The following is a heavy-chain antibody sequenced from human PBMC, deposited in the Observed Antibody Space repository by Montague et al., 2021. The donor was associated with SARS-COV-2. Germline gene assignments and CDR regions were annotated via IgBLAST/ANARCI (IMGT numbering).Heavy chain of an antibody. V-gene: IGHV4-39*01. Sequence: SETLSLTCTVSGDAISKNTSKWAWIRQPPGKGLEFIACISSSGRTPYNPSLQSRVTLSVDTSNNEISLKVTSVTAADTSVYYCARLALSGWPSYYLYGLDVGGPGTMITVSS. J-gene: IGHJ6*01. D-gene: IGHD6-19*01. CDR3: ARLALSGWPSYYLYGLDV. CDR1: GDAISKNTSK. CDR2: ISSSGRT.